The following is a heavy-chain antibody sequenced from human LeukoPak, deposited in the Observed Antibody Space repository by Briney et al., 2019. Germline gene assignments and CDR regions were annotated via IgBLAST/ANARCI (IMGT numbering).Heavy chain of an antibody. CDR1: GYTFTDSY. Sequence: GASVKVSCKTSGYTFTDSYIHWVRQAPGQGLEWMGRNNPNSGDSNYSQKFQGRVTMTRDTSISTAYMELSRLRSDDTAVYYCARDRVVVAASFRFDPWGQGTLVTVSS. CDR2: NNPNSGDS. J-gene: IGHJ5*02. V-gene: IGHV1-2*06. D-gene: IGHD2-15*01. CDR3: ARDRVVVAASFRFDP.